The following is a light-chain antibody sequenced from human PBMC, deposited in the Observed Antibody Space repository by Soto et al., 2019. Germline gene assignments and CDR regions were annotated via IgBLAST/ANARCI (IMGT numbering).Light chain of an antibody. V-gene: IGKV1-39*01. CDR3: QQGYSTPYT. CDR1: QSISSY. J-gene: IGKJ2*01. CDR2: AAS. Sequence: DLQMTQSPSSLSASVGDRVTITCRASQSISSYLNWYQQKPGRAPKLLIYAASSLQSGVPSRFSGSGPGADFTLTIRSLQPADFATYYCQQGYSTPYTFGQGTKLEIK.